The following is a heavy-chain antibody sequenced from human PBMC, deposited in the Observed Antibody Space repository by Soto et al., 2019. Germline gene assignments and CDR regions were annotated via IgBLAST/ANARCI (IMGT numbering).Heavy chain of an antibody. Sequence: PGGSLRLSCAGSGFTFRYYYMGWIRQAPGKGLEWVSYISSSGSTTYYAASVKGRFTISRDNTKNSLYLQVNSLRAEDAAVYYCAIGGGQIYYKGLDVWGQGTTVTAP. CDR3: AIGGGQIYYKGLDV. CDR2: ISSSGSTT. V-gene: IGHV3-11*01. D-gene: IGHD3-10*01. CDR1: GFTFRYYY. J-gene: IGHJ6*02.